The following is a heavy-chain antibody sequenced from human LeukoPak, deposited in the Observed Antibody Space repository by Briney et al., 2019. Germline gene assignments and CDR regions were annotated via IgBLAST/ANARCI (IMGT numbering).Heavy chain of an antibody. CDR2: IYPGYSDA. D-gene: IGHD6-13*01. J-gene: IGHJ5*02. CDR1: GYKVTNNW. V-gene: IGHV5-51*01. Sequence: HGESLKISCKISGYKVTNNWIGCVRQVPGKGLEWMGLIYPGYSDAKYRPSFQGQVTLSVDASISTAYLQLSGLRASDTAIYYCVRFALTSSLDHWGQGTLVTVSS. CDR3: VRFALTSSLDH.